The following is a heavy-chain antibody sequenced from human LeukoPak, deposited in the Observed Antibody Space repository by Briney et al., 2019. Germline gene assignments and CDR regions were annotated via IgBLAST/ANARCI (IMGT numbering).Heavy chain of an antibody. CDR3: ANPRYDSSGYYYVD. J-gene: IGHJ4*02. CDR2: INGGSGNT. V-gene: IGHV1-3*01. Sequence: GASVNVSCKASGYTFTDYTMHWLRQAPGQRLDWMGWINGGSGNTKYSPEFQGRVIITRDTSASTAYMELSSLRSEDTAVYYCANPRYDSSGYYYVDWGQGTLVTVSS. D-gene: IGHD3-22*01. CDR1: GYTFTDYT.